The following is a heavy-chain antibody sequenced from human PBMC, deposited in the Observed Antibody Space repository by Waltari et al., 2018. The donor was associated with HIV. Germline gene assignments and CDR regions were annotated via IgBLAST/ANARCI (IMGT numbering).Heavy chain of an antibody. CDR3: ARERGGYDILTGYWEVDV. J-gene: IGHJ6*02. V-gene: IGHV4-38-2*02. Sequence: QVQLQESGPGLVKPSETLSLTCAVSDYSIRSGYYWGWIRHPPGKGLEWIGSIYHSGSTYYNPSLKSRVTISVDTSKNQFSLKLSSVTAADTAVYYCARERGGYDILTGYWEVDVWGQGTTVTVSS. CDR2: IYHSGST. D-gene: IGHD3-9*01. CDR1: DYSIRSGYY.